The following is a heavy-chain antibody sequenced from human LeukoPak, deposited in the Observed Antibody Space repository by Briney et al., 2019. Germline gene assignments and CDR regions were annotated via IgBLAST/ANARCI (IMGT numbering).Heavy chain of an antibody. CDR3: ARDVKVAGRFYYYYYYYMDV. J-gene: IGHJ6*03. CDR1: GFTVSSNY. D-gene: IGHD6-19*01. Sequence: GGSLRLSCAASGFTVSSNYMSWVRQAPGKGLEWVSVIYSGGSTYYADSVKGRFTISRDNAKNSLYLQMNSLRAEDTAVYYCARDVKVAGRFYYYYYYYMDVWGKGTTVTISS. V-gene: IGHV3-53*01. CDR2: IYSGGST.